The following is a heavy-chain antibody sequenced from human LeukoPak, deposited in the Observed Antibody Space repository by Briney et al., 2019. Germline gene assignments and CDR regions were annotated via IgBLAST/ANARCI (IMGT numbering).Heavy chain of an antibody. Sequence: PGGSLRLSCAASGFTVSSNYMSWVRQAPGKGLEWVSVIYAGDSTYYADSVKGRFIISRDNSKNTVYLQMDSLRAEDTAVYYCARSYTHYDFWGGYTYQNYFDPWGQGTLVTVSS. J-gene: IGHJ5*02. V-gene: IGHV3-53*01. D-gene: IGHD3-3*01. CDR2: IYAGDST. CDR1: GFTVSSNY. CDR3: ARSYTHYDFWGGYTYQNYFDP.